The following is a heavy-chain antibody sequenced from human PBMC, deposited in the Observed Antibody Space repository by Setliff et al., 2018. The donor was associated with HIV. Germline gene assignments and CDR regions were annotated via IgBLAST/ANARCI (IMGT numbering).Heavy chain of an antibody. CDR2: IIPFFGTA. CDR1: GDIFVHHA. Sequence: GASVKVSCKTTGDIFVHHAVSWVRQAPGQGLEWMGGIIPFFGTALYAPKFQGRITITANESTSTAFLELSSLRSDDTGVYYCARGGTITLINYFDTWGQGTLVTVS. CDR3: ARGGTITLINYFDT. V-gene: IGHV1-69*13. D-gene: IGHD1-7*01. J-gene: IGHJ5*02.